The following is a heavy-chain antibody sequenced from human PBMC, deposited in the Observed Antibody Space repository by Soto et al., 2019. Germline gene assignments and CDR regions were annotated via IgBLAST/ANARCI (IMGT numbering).Heavy chain of an antibody. V-gene: IGHV1-18*01. CDR2: ISGYNGNT. Sequence: QVQLVQSGGEVKKPGASVKVSCKASGYTFTSYGISWVRQAPGQGLEWMGWISGYNGNTNYTQKLQGRVTMTTDTSRSTAYMEQRSLSSDDTAVYYCAREDSSGYKGGCRYGGQGTLVTVSS. D-gene: IGHD3-22*01. CDR1: GYTFTSYG. CDR3: AREDSSGYKGGCRY. J-gene: IGHJ4*02.